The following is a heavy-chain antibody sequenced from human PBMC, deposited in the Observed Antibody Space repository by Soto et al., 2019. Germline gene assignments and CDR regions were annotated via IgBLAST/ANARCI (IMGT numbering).Heavy chain of an antibody. CDR3: ASATDTALPHDASDI. V-gene: IGHV1-18*04. J-gene: IGHJ3*02. D-gene: IGHD5-18*01. Sequence: ASEKVSCKASGYTFTSYGISLVRQAPRQGIEWMGWISAYKGNTNYAQKLQCRVTITTDTSTSTAYTELKSLRSSDTAVYSWASATDTALPHDASDIRDQVTLVTV. CDR1: GYTFTSYG. CDR2: ISAYKGNT.